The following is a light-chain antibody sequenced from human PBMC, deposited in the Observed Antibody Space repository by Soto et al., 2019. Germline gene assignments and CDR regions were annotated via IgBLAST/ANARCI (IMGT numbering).Light chain of an antibody. Sequence: DIQMTQSPSTLSASVGDRVTISCWASQSISNWLAWYQQKPGKAPKLLMSDASSLERGVPSRFSGSGSGTEFTLTISSLQPDDFATYYCQQYDTYSRTFGQGTKVDIK. CDR1: QSISNW. J-gene: IGKJ1*01. CDR3: QQYDTYSRT. CDR2: DAS. V-gene: IGKV1-5*01.